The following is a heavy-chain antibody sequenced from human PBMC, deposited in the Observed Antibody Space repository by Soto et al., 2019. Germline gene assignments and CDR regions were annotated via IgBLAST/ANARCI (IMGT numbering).Heavy chain of an antibody. J-gene: IGHJ4*02. D-gene: IGHD5-12*01. CDR2: IDWDDDK. V-gene: IGHV2-70*01. Sequence: SGPTLVNPTQTLTLTCTFSGFSLSTSGMCVSWIRQPPGKALEWLALIDWDDDKYYSTSLKTRLTISKDTSKNQVVLTMTNMDPVDTATYYCARTSLMGRSLRFPDYWGQGTLVTAPQ. CDR3: ARTSLMGRSLRFPDY. CDR1: GFSLSTSGMC.